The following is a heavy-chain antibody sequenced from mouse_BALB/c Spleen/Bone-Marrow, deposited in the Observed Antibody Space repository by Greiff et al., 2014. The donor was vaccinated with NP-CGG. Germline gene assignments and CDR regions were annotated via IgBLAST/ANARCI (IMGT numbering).Heavy chain of an antibody. V-gene: IGHV1-7*01. J-gene: IGHJ2*01. Sequence: QVQLQQSGAELAKPGASVKMSCKASGYTFTSYWMHWGKKRPGQGLEWIGYINPSTTYSAYNQKFKDKATLTADKSSSTAYMQLSSLTSEDSAVYYCALYYRYDYFDYWGQGTTLTVYS. CDR1: GYTFTSYW. CDR3: ALYYRYDYFDY. CDR2: INPSTTYS. D-gene: IGHD2-14*01.